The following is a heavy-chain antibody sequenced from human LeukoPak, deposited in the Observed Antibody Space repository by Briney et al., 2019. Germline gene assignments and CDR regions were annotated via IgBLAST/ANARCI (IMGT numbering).Heavy chain of an antibody. Sequence: GESLQISCKGSGYNFNNYRIGWVRQMPGKGLEWMGIIYVGDSDTTYSPSFQGQVTISADKSISTAYLQWSSLKASDTAMYYCARRRGGAITSPFDYWGQGTLVTVSS. CDR3: ARRRGGAITSPFDY. V-gene: IGHV5-51*01. CDR2: IYVGDSDT. CDR1: GYNFNNYR. J-gene: IGHJ4*02. D-gene: IGHD3-16*01.